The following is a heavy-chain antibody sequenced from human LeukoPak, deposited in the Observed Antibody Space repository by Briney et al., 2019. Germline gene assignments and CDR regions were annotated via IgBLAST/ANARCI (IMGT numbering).Heavy chain of an antibody. CDR3: ARWTKNYFDY. CDR2: MYYSGST. D-gene: IGHD3/OR15-3a*01. CDR1: GGSISSDSFY. J-gene: IGHJ4*02. V-gene: IGHV4-39*01. Sequence: SETLSLTCSVSGGSISSDSFYWGWIRQPPGKGLEWIGSMYYSGSTYYNPSLKSRVTIPVDTSKNQFSLKLSSVTAADTAVYYCARWTKNYFDYWGQGTLVTVSS.